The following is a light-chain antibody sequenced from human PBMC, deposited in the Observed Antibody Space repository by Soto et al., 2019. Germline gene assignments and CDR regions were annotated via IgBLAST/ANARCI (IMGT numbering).Light chain of an antibody. CDR1: SSDVGGYNY. V-gene: IGLV2-11*01. Sequence: QSALTQPRSVSGSPGQSVTISCTGTSSDVGGYNYVSWYQQHPGKAPKLMIYDVSKRPSGVPDRFSGSKSGNTASLTISGLQAEDEADYYCCSYAGSYTFSWVFGGGTKLNVL. J-gene: IGLJ3*02. CDR3: CSYAGSYTFSWV. CDR2: DVS.